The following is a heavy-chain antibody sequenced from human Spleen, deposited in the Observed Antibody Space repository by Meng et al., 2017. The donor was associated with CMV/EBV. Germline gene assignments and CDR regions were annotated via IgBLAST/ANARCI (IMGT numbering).Heavy chain of an antibody. CDR1: GGSINNDY. CDR3: AKATVDSAMHT. D-gene: IGHD5-18*01. Sequence: QVRLQESGPRLVKPSETLSLTCTVSGGSINNDYWTWIRQPPGKGLEWIAYIYHSGGSNYNPSLKSRVTISIDTSRKHFSLNLSSVTPADSAVYYCAKATVDSAMHTWGQGTLVTVSS. CDR2: IYHSGGS. J-gene: IGHJ5*02. V-gene: IGHV4-59*01.